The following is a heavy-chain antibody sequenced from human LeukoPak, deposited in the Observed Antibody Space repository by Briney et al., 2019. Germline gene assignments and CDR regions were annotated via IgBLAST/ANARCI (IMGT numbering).Heavy chain of an antibody. CDR3: AKDTDPGCSSTSCGLQFDP. CDR2: ISWNGGSI. V-gene: IGHV3-9*03. D-gene: IGHD2-2*01. Sequence: GGSLRLSCAASGFSFNDHAMHWVRQTPGKGLEWVSGISWNGGSIAYAGSVKGRFTISRDNAKNSLYLHMNSLRPEDMALYYCAKDTDPGCSSTSCGLQFDPWDQGTLVTVSS. J-gene: IGHJ5*02. CDR1: GFSFNDHA.